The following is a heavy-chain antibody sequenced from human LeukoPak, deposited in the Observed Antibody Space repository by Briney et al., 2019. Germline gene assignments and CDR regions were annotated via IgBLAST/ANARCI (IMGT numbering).Heavy chain of an antibody. Sequence: PGGSLRLSCAASGFTFDDYAMHWVRQAPGKGLEWVSGVSWNSGSIGYADPVKGRFTISRDNAKNSLYLQMNSLRAEDTALYYCAKDREYSSSWLDYWGQGTLVTVSS. CDR1: GFTFDDYA. D-gene: IGHD6-13*01. CDR2: VSWNSGSI. V-gene: IGHV3-9*01. J-gene: IGHJ4*02. CDR3: AKDREYSSSWLDY.